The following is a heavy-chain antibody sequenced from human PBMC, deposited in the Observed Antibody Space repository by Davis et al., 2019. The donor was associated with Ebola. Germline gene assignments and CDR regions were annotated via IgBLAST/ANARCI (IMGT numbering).Heavy chain of an antibody. J-gene: IGHJ6*02. CDR3: ARERVDTAMGVGYYYYYGMDV. CDR2: INPNSGGT. CDR1: GYTFTGYY. Sequence: ASVKVSCKASGYTFTGYYMHWVRQAPGQGLEWMGWINPNSGGTNYAQKFQGWVTMTRDTSISTAYMELSRLRSDDTAVYYCARERVDTAMGVGYYYYYGMDVWGQGTTVTVSS. V-gene: IGHV1-2*04. D-gene: IGHD5-18*01.